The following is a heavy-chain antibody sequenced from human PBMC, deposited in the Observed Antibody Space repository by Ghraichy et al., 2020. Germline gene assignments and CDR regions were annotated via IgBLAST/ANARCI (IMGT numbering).Heavy chain of an antibody. V-gene: IGHV4-31*03. Sequence: SETLSLTCTVSGGSISSGGYYWSWIRQHPGKGLEWIGYIYYSGSTYYNPSLKSRVTISVDTSKNQFSLKLSSVTAADTAVYYCARDTHLWGGMIVSSAFDIWGQGTMVTVSS. J-gene: IGHJ3*02. CDR3: ARDTHLWGGMIVSSAFDI. D-gene: IGHD3-22*01. CDR2: IYYSGST. CDR1: GGSISSGGYY.